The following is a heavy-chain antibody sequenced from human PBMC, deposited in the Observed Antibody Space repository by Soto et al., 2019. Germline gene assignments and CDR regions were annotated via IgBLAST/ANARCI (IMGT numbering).Heavy chain of an antibody. CDR1: GFIFSGYW. Sequence: EVQLVESGGGLVQPGGSLRLSCAASGFIFSGYWMHWVRQATGKGLVWVSLINSDGSTTSYADSVKGRFTISRDNAKNAIYLQMDSLRAEGTAEYYCARLLGGSGSFIDYRGQGTLVTVSS. CDR2: INSDGSTT. CDR3: ARLLGGSGSFIDY. J-gene: IGHJ4*02. D-gene: IGHD3-10*01. V-gene: IGHV3-74*01.